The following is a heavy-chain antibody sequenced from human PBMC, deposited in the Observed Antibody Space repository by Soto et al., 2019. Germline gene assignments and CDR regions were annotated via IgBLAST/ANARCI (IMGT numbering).Heavy chain of an antibody. Sequence: SETLSLTCAVYGGSFSGYYWSWIRQPPGKGLEWIGEINHSGSTNYNPSLKSRVTISVDTSKNQFSLKLSSVTAADTAVYYCGRGGGFGFNWFDPGGQGTLVTVSS. CDR2: INHSGST. CDR3: GRGGGFGFNWFDP. D-gene: IGHD3-10*01. J-gene: IGHJ5*02. CDR1: GGSFSGYY. V-gene: IGHV4-34*01.